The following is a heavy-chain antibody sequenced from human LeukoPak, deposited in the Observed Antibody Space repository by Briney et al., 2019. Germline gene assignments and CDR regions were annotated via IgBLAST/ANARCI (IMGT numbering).Heavy chain of an antibody. J-gene: IGHJ4*02. V-gene: IGHV3-74*01. CDR2: LNTDGSST. Sequence: GGSLRLSCGASGFTFSSFVMSWVRQVPGKGLVWVSRLNTDGSSTTYADSVKGRFTISRDNAKNTLYMQMNSLRAEDSAVYYCARDTSSAFDYWGQGTLVTVSS. D-gene: IGHD2-2*01. CDR3: ARDTSSAFDY. CDR1: GFTFSSFV.